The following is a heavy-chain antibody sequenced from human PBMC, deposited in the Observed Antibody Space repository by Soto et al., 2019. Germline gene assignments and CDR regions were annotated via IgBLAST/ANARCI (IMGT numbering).Heavy chain of an antibody. CDR1: GGSISSGNYY. CDR3: GTMGTPATGLYYFDY. Sequence: QVQLQESGPGLVKPSQTLSLTCTVSGGSISSGNYYWSWIRQPPGKGLEWIGFISYSGSTYYNAFLKSRVTISVDTSKNQFSLNLSFVTAADTAVYYCGTMGTPATGLYYFDYWGQGTLVTVSS. V-gene: IGHV4-30-4*01. CDR2: ISYSGST. J-gene: IGHJ4*02. D-gene: IGHD1-7*01.